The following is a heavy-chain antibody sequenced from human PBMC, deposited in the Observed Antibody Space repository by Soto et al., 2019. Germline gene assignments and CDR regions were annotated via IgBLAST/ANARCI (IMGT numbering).Heavy chain of an antibody. J-gene: IGHJ6*02. CDR3: ASSSELRFLEWDSYYYYYGMDV. V-gene: IGHV4-34*01. CDR2: INHSGST. D-gene: IGHD3-3*01. CDR1: GGSFSGYY. Sequence: SETLSLTCAVYGGSFSGYYWSWIRQPPGKGPEWIGEINHSGSTNYNPSLKSRVTISVDTSKNQFSLKLSSVTAADTAVYYCASSSELRFLEWDSYYYYYGMDVWGQGTTVTVSS.